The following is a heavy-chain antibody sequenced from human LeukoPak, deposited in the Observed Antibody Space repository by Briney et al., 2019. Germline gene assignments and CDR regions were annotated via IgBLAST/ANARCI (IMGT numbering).Heavy chain of an antibody. D-gene: IGHD3-10*01. V-gene: IGHV1-18*01. CDR1: GYTFTSYG. Sequence: ASVKVSCKASGYTFTSYGISWVRQAPGQGLEWMGWISAYNGNTNYAQKLQGRVTMTTDTSTSTAYVELRSLRSDDTAVYYCARAPTYYYGSGSYRATYYYYYYMDVWGKGTTVTVSS. CDR2: ISAYNGNT. CDR3: ARAPTYYYGSGSYRATYYYYYYMDV. J-gene: IGHJ6*03.